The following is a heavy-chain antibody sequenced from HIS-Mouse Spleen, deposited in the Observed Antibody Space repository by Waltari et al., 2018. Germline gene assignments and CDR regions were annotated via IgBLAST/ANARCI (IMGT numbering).Heavy chain of an antibody. CDR2: IYTSGST. Sequence: QVQLQESGPGLVKPSETLSLTCTVSGGSISSYYWSWIRQPAGKGPEWIGRIYTSGSTNYTPPLKRRVTMSVDTSKNQFSLKLSSVTAADTAVYYCARDFHDFWSGYYGGDKKHDAFDIWGQGTMVTVSS. D-gene: IGHD3-3*01. CDR1: GGSISSYY. J-gene: IGHJ3*02. V-gene: IGHV4-4*07. CDR3: ARDFHDFWSGYYGGDKKHDAFDI.